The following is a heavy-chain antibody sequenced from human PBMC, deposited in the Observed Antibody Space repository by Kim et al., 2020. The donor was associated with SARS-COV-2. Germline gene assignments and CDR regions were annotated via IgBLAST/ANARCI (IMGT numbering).Heavy chain of an antibody. V-gene: IGHV3-30*04. Sequence: GGSLRLSCAASGFTFSSYAMHWVRQAPGKGLEWVAVISYDGSNKYYADSVKGRFTISRDNSKNTLYLQMNSLRAEDTAVYYCARDVRGLEFDPWGQGTLVTVSS. CDR1: GFTFSSYA. CDR2: ISYDGSNK. D-gene: IGHD3-10*02. CDR3: ARDVRGLEFDP. J-gene: IGHJ5*02.